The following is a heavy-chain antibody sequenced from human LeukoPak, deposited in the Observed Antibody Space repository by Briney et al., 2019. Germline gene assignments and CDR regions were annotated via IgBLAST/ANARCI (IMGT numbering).Heavy chain of an antibody. Sequence: ASVTVSCKASGYTFTSYAMHWVRQAPGQRLEWMGWINAGNGNTKYSQKFQGRVTITRDTSASTAYMELSSLRSEDTAVYYCARPGERDYYDSSGYYYPGSWFDPWGQGTLVTVSS. V-gene: IGHV1-3*01. CDR2: INAGNGNT. J-gene: IGHJ5*02. CDR1: GYTFTSYA. CDR3: ARPGERDYYDSSGYYYPGSWFDP. D-gene: IGHD3-22*01.